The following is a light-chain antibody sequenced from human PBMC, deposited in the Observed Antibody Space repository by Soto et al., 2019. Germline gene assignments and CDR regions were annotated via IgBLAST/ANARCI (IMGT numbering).Light chain of an antibody. CDR2: ANN. Sequence: QAVVTQPPSVSGAPGQRLTISCAGTSSNIGAGFDVHWYQQLPGTAPKLLIYANNNRPSGVPDRFSGSRSGSSASLAITGLQAEDEADYYCQSYDRSLSGSVFGAGTKVTVL. J-gene: IGLJ1*01. CDR3: QSYDRSLSGSV. V-gene: IGLV1-40*01. CDR1: SSNIGAGFD.